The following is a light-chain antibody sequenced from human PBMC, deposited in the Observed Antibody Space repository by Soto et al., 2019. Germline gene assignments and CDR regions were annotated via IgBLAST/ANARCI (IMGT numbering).Light chain of an antibody. CDR3: GSWDSSLSAYV. V-gene: IGLV1-51*01. J-gene: IGLJ1*01. Sequence: QSVMTQPPSVSAAPGQTVTISCSGSSSNLGGNSVSWYQQLPGTAPKLLIYDDDKRPSGIPDRFSGYKSGTSATLGITGFQTGDEADYYCGSWDSSLSAYVFGTGTKLTVL. CDR2: DDD. CDR1: SSNLGGNS.